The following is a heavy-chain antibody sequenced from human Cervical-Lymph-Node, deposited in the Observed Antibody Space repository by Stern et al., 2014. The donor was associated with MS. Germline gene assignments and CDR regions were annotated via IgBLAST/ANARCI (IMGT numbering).Heavy chain of an antibody. Sequence: MQLVESGGGVVQPAESLTLSCVASGFTFSDYGMHWFRQAPGRGLQWLAVIWYDGDNKLYANSVKGRFTISRDNSKNTLYLQMNSLRAADTAVYYCARRDYATYAVDFWGQGSLVTVSS. V-gene: IGHV3-33*01. CDR3: ARRDYATYAVDF. D-gene: IGHD4-17*01. CDR1: GFTFSDYG. J-gene: IGHJ4*02. CDR2: IWYDGDNK.